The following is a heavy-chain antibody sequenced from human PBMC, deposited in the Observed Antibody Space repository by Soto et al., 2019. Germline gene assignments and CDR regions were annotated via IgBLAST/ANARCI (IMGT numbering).Heavy chain of an antibody. V-gene: IGHV3-48*02. CDR2: ISTSSSTI. CDR1: GFTFSSYS. J-gene: IGHJ4*02. Sequence: QLVESGGGLVQPGGSLRLSCAASGFTFSSYSMNWVRQAPGKGLEWVSYISTSSSTISNADSVKGRFTISRDNAKGPLYLQMNSLRDEDTAVYYPAQGQWLLTHGGQGTLVTVSS. CDR3: AQGQWLLTH. D-gene: IGHD6-19*01.